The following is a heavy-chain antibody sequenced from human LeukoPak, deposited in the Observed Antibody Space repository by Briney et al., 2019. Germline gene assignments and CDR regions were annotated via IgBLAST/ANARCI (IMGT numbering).Heavy chain of an antibody. V-gene: IGHV3-7*04. D-gene: IGHD1-1*01. CDR2: INQDASSI. CDR3: ARTGYIDEGFDY. CDR1: GFTFGDYA. Sequence: GGSLRLSCTASGFTFGDYAMSWVRQAPDKGLEWVANINQDASSISYAGSVKGRFTISRDNAKKPLYLQMNSLRAEDTAVYYCARTGYIDEGFDYWGQGTLVTVSS. J-gene: IGHJ4*02.